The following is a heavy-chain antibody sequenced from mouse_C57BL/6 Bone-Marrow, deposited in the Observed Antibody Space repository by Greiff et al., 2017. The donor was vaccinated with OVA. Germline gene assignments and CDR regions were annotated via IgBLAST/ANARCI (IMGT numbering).Heavy chain of an antibody. J-gene: IGHJ3*01. CDR2: IDPSDSYT. CDR3: AREGWKGFAY. CDR1: GYTFTSYW. D-gene: IGHD3-3*01. V-gene: IGHV1-59*01. Sequence: QVQLQQPGAELVRPGTSVKLSCKASGYTFTSYWMHWVKQRPGQGLEWIGVIDPSDSYTNYNQKFKGKATLTVDTSSSTAYMQLSSLTSEDSAVYYCAREGWKGFAYWGQGTLVTVSA.